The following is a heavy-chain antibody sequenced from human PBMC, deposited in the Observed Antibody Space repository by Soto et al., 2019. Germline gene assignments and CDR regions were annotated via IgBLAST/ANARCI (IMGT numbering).Heavy chain of an antibody. J-gene: IGHJ4*02. CDR1: GFTFSSYS. D-gene: IGHD6-13*01. CDR3: ARNWLSSSWFAFFAY. V-gene: IGHV3-48*02. CDR2: ISSSSSVI. Sequence: PGGSLRLSCTASGFTFSSYSMNWVRQAPGKGLEWVSYISSSSSVIYSADSVKGRFTISRDNAKNSLYLQMNSLRDEDTAVYYCARNWLSSSWFAFFAYWGQGTLVTVSS.